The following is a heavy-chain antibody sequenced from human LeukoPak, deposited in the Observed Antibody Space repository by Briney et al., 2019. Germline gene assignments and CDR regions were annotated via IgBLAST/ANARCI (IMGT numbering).Heavy chain of an antibody. Sequence: PGRSLRLSCAASGFTFSSYAMSWVRQAPGKGLEWVSAISGSGGSTYYADSVKGRFTISRDNSKNTLYLQMNSLRAEDTAVYYCAKDQVAGTDAFDIWGQGTMVTVSS. CDR2: ISGSGGST. J-gene: IGHJ3*02. D-gene: IGHD6-19*01. CDR3: AKDQVAGTDAFDI. CDR1: GFTFSSYA. V-gene: IGHV3-23*01.